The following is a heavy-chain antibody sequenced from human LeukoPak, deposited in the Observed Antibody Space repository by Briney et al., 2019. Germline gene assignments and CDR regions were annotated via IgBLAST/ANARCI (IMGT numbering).Heavy chain of an antibody. V-gene: IGHV3-7*01. J-gene: IGHJ4*02. Sequence: SGGSLRLSCAASGFTFSNYWMTWVRQAPGKGLEGVANIKVDGTEKHYVDSVMGRFTGSRDNAKNSLFLHMNNLRVEDTAVYCCAREESHSFDSWGRGTLVTVSS. CDR1: GFTFSNYW. CDR3: AREESHSFDS. D-gene: IGHD5-24*01. CDR2: IKVDGTEK.